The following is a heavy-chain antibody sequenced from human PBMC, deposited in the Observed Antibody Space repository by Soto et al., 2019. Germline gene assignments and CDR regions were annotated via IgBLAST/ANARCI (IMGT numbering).Heavy chain of an antibody. V-gene: IGHV3-48*03. CDR2: ISSSGSTI. Sequence: HPGGSLRLSCAASGFTFSSYEMNWVRQAPGKGLEWVSYISSSGSTIYYADSVKGRFTISRDNAKNSLYLQMNSLSAEDTAVYYCARDPTDYDLWGGYYTERYYYYGMDVWGQGTTVTVSS. J-gene: IGHJ6*02. CDR3: ARDPTDYDLWGGYYTERYYYYGMDV. CDR1: GFTFSSYE. D-gene: IGHD3-3*01.